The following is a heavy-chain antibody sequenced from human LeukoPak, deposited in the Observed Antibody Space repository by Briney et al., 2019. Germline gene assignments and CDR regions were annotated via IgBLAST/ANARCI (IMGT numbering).Heavy chain of an antibody. CDR2: INPKSGGT. CDR1: GYTFSAYY. Sequence: ASVKVSCKASGYTFSAYYMHWVRQAPGQGLEWMGWINPKSGGTNYAQKFQGGVTMTRDTSINTAYMELGRLKSDDTAVYYCARGITLTGRGTFDIWGQGTMVTVSS. J-gene: IGHJ3*02. CDR3: ARGITLTGRGTFDI. D-gene: IGHD3-9*01. V-gene: IGHV1-2*02.